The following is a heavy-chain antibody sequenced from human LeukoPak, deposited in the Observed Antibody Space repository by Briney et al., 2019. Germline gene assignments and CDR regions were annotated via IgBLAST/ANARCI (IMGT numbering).Heavy chain of an antibody. CDR3: ARDYYNILTGYPYNAFDM. D-gene: IGHD3-9*01. CDR1: GYTFTTYV. CDR2: ISPYNGNT. Sequence: EASVQVSCKASGYTFTTYVINWVRQAPGHGLEWVGWISPYNGNTNYAQKLQGRVTLTTDTSTSTAYMELRSLRSDDTAVYYCARDYYNILTGYPYNAFDMWGQGTMVTVS. J-gene: IGHJ3*02. V-gene: IGHV1-18*01.